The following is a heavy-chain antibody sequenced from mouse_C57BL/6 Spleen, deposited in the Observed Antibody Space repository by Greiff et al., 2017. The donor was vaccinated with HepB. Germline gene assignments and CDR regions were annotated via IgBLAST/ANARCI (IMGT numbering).Heavy chain of an antibody. Sequence: VQGVESGPELVKPGASVKISCKASGYAFSSSWMNWVKQRPGKGLEWIGRIYPGDGDTNYNGKFKGKATLTADKSSSTAYMQLSSLTSEDSAVYFCARWLLRNFDVWGTGTTVTVSS. D-gene: IGHD2-3*01. CDR3: ARWLLRNFDV. J-gene: IGHJ1*03. V-gene: IGHV1-82*01. CDR1: GYAFSSSW. CDR2: IYPGDGDT.